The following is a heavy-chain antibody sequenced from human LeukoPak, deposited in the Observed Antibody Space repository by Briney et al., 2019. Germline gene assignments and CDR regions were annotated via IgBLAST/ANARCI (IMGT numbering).Heavy chain of an antibody. Sequence: SETLSLTCTVSGGSISSGSYYWSWIRQPAGKGLEWIGRIHTSGSTNYNPSLKSRVTISVDTSKNQFSLKLSSVTAADTAVYYCARDPYYYAAFDIWGQGTMVTVSS. J-gene: IGHJ3*02. CDR2: IHTSGST. V-gene: IGHV4-61*02. CDR1: GGSISSGSYY. D-gene: IGHD3-22*01. CDR3: ARDPYYYAAFDI.